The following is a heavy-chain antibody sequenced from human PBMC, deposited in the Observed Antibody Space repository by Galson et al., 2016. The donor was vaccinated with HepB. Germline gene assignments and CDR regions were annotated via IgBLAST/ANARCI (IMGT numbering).Heavy chain of an antibody. CDR3: ASGFCSGGSCYSGAFDI. Sequence: SETLSLTCAVHGGSLSAYYWNWIRQAPGKGLEWIGEINHTGNTDYNPSLKRRVTVSVDTSNMQFSLNLNSVTAADTAVHFCASGFCSGGSCYSGAFDIWSQGTLVTVSA. D-gene: IGHD2-15*01. CDR2: INHTGNT. J-gene: IGHJ3*02. CDR1: GGSLSAYY. V-gene: IGHV4-34*01.